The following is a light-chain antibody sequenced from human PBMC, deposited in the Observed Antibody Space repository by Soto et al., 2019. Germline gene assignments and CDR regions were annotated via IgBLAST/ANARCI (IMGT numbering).Light chain of an antibody. CDR3: QQHNNWPRT. CDR1: QSVSSL. J-gene: IGKJ1*01. V-gene: IGKV3-15*01. Sequence: EIVMTQSPATLSVSPGERATLSCRASQSVSSLLAWYQQKPGQAPRLLIYAASTRATGIPARFSGSGSGTEFTLTISSLQSEDFAFYFCQQHNNWPRTFGQGTKVEIK. CDR2: AAS.